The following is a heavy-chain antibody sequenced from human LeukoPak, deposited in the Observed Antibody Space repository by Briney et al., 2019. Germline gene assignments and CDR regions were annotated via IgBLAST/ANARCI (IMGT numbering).Heavy chain of an antibody. D-gene: IGHD3-9*01. CDR1: GFTFSSYG. Sequence: PGRSLRLSCAASGFTFSSYGMHWVRQAPGNGPEWVAVISYDGSNKYYADSVKGRFTISRDNSKNTLYVQMNSLRAEDTAVYYCAEDPHYDILTGYYTYFDYWGQGTLVTVSS. CDR2: ISYDGSNK. CDR3: AEDPHYDILTGYYTYFDY. V-gene: IGHV3-30*18. J-gene: IGHJ4*02.